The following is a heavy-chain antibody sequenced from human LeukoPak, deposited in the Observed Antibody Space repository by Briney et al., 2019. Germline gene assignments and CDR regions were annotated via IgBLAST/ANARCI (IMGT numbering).Heavy chain of an antibody. D-gene: IGHD2-15*01. Sequence: PSETLSLTCTVSGGSISSGSYYWSWIRQPAGKGLEWIGRIYTSGSTNYNPSLKSRVTISVDKSKNQFSLKLSSVTAADTAVYYCARVREVVAAYYYMDVWGKGTTVTVSS. CDR3: ARVREVVAAYYYMDV. J-gene: IGHJ6*03. CDR1: GGSISSGSYY. CDR2: IYTSGST. V-gene: IGHV4-61*02.